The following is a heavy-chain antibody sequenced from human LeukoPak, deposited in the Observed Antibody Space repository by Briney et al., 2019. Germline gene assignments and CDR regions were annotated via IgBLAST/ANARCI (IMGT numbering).Heavy chain of an antibody. V-gene: IGHV3-9*01. D-gene: IGHD6-13*01. J-gene: IGHJ4*02. CDR3: ARGDSSSWYFTLRSPGFDY. CDR2: ISWNSGSI. Sequence: GGSLRLSCAASGFTFDDYAMHWVRQAPGKGLEWVSGISWNSGSIGYADSVKGRFTISRDNSKNTLYLQMNSLRAEDTAVYYCARGDSSSWYFTLRSPGFDYWGQGTLVTVSS. CDR1: GFTFDDYA.